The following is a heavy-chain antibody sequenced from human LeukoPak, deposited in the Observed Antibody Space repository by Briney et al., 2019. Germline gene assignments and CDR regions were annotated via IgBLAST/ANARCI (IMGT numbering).Heavy chain of an antibody. CDR2: INNSGNVN. CDR3: ARGGGLDV. CDR1: GLTFSSYW. Sequence: SGGSLRLPCAASGLTFSSYWLNWARQPPGKGMELVASINNSGNVNYSVDSVTGRFTISRDNAKMSLYLKMRNLRAEDTAVYFGARGGGLDVWGQGATVTVSS. D-gene: IGHD3-16*01. J-gene: IGHJ6*02. V-gene: IGHV3-7*03.